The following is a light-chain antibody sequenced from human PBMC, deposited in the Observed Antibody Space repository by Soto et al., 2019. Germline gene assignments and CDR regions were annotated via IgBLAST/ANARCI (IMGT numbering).Light chain of an antibody. CDR3: SSYTSSNTFYV. V-gene: IGLV2-14*01. Sequence: QSVLTQPASVSGSPGQSITISCTGTSSDFGGYYYVSWYQHHPGKAPKLMIYQVSNRPSGVSNRFSGSKSGNTASLTISGLQAEDEADYYCSSYTSSNTFYVFGTGTKVTVL. CDR2: QVS. J-gene: IGLJ1*01. CDR1: SSDFGGYYY.